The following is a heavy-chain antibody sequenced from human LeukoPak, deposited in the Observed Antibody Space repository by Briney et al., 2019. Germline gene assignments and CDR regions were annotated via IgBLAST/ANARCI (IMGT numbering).Heavy chain of an antibody. CDR1: GGSFSGYY. CDR3: ARHKILAAAGGYNWFDP. D-gene: IGHD6-13*01. J-gene: IGHJ5*02. Sequence: PSETLSLTCAVYGGSFSGYYWSWIRQPPGKGLEWIGEINHSGSTNYNPSLKSRVTISVDTSKNQFSLKLSSVTAADTAVYYCARHKILAAAGGYNWFDPWGQGTLVTVSS. V-gene: IGHV4-34*01. CDR2: INHSGST.